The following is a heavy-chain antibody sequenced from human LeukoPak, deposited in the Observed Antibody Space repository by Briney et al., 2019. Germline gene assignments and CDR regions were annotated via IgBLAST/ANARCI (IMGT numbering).Heavy chain of an antibody. CDR2: TYYRSKWYN. D-gene: IGHD3-16*01. CDR1: GDSVSSNSAT. J-gene: IGHJ4*02. CDR3: AREGSDGYLFDY. Sequence: SQTLSLTCAISGDSVSSNSATWDWIRQSPSRGLEWLGRTYYRSKWYNDYAVSLKSRCTINPVTSKNQFSLQLNSVTPEDTAVYYCAREGSDGYLFDYWGQGSLVIVSS. V-gene: IGHV6-1*01.